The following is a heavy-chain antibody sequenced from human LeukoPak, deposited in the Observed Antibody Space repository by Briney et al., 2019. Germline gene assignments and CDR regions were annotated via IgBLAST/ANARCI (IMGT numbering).Heavy chain of an antibody. Sequence: QPGGSLRLSCAASGFTFSSYAMTWVRQAPGKGLEWVSSISGSGGSTYYADSVKGRFTISRDNSKNTLYLRMNSLRAEDTAVYYCAKAPYYDFWSAYYTGFIPYFDYWGQGTLVTVSS. J-gene: IGHJ4*02. CDR3: AKAPYYDFWSAYYTGFIPYFDY. CDR2: ISGSGGST. D-gene: IGHD3-3*01. CDR1: GFTFSSYA. V-gene: IGHV3-23*01.